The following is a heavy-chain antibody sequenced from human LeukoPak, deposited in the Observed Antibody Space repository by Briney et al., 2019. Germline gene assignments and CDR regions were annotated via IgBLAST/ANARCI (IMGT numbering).Heavy chain of an antibody. D-gene: IGHD3-3*01. CDR1: GFTFSTYA. CDR2: VSGSGGNT. J-gene: IGHJ4*02. Sequence: GGSLRLSCAASGFTFSTYAMSWVRQAPGKGLEWVSSVSGSGGNTHYADSVKGRFTISRDNSKNTLSLQMNSLRAEDTAVYYCARVPSDDDFWSGYLPYFDYWGQGNLVTVSS. CDR3: ARVPSDDDFWSGYLPYFDY. V-gene: IGHV3-23*01.